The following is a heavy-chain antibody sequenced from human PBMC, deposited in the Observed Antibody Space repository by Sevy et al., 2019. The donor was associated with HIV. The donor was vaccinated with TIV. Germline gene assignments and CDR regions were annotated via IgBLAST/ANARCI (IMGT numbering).Heavy chain of an antibody. Sequence: GGSLRLSCVASGFTFSDHYMEWVRQAPGKGLEWVGRTRNKADGYTTEYAAYVKGRFTISRDESKNSLYVQMNSLKAEDTDVDYCATHAGIAAAGRVFDYWGQGTLVTVSS. V-gene: IGHV3-72*01. CDR1: GFTFSDHY. CDR3: ATHAGIAAAGRVFDY. J-gene: IGHJ4*02. D-gene: IGHD6-13*01. CDR2: TRNKADGYTT.